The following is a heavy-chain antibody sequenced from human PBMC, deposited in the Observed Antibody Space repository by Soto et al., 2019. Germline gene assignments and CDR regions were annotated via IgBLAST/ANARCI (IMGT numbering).Heavy chain of an antibody. Sequence: QLQLQESGPGLVKPSETLSLTCTVSGASISSSSYYWGWIRQPPGKGLEWIGSIYYSGRTYYNVSLKSRVTIAVDTSKNQFSLKLSSVTAADTAVYYCASDVSGHWFDPWGQGTLVTVSS. CDR2: IYYSGRT. J-gene: IGHJ5*02. V-gene: IGHV4-39*01. CDR1: GASISSSSYY. D-gene: IGHD6-25*01. CDR3: ASDVSGHWFDP.